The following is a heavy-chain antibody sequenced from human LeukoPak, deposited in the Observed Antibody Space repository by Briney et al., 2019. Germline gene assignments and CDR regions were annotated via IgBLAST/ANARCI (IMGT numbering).Heavy chain of an antibody. CDR2: IYYSGST. CDR1: GGSISSGGYY. V-gene: IGHV4-31*03. CDR3: ARGQVGRSGSYSTSFDY. J-gene: IGHJ4*02. D-gene: IGHD3-10*01. Sequence: SETLSLTCTVSGGSISSGGYYWSWIRQHPGKGLEWIGYIYYSGSTYYNPSLKSRVTISVDTSKNQFSLKLSSVTAADTAVYYCARGQVGRSGSYSTSFDYWGQGTLVTVSS.